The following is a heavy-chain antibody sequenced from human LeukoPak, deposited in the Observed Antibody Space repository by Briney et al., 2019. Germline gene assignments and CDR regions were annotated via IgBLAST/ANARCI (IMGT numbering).Heavy chain of an antibody. CDR3: AKDYDFWSGYSDY. CDR1: GFTFTNYG. Sequence: GGSLRLSCATSGFTFTNYGIHWVRQAPGKGLEWVTFIWYDGSNKYYADSVKGRFTISRDNSKNTLYLQMNSLRAEDTAVYYCAKDYDFWSGYSDYWGQGTLVTVSS. D-gene: IGHD3-3*01. CDR2: IWYDGSNK. V-gene: IGHV3-30*02. J-gene: IGHJ4*02.